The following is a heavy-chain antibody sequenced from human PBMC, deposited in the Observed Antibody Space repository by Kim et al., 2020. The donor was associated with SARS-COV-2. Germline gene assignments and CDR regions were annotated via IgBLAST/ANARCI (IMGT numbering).Heavy chain of an antibody. Sequence: GGSLRLSCAASGFTFDDYTMHWVRQAPGKGLEWVSLISWDGGSTYYADSVKGRFTISRDNSKNSLYLQMNSLRTEDTALYYCAKDMFGMRIYYYGMDVWGQGTTVTVSS. CDR3: AKDMFGMRIYYYGMDV. D-gene: IGHD3-10*02. J-gene: IGHJ6*02. CDR2: ISWDGGST. CDR1: GFTFDDYT. V-gene: IGHV3-43*01.